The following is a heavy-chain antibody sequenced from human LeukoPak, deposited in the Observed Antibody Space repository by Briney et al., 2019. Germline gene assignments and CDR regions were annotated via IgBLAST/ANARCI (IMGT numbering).Heavy chain of an antibody. CDR3: AREIFNAPTPGAY. CDR1: GGSVSSYY. Sequence: SETLSLTCSVSGGSVSSYYWSWIRQSPGKGLEWIGEVHRSGSTNYQPSLKSRVTISIDRSKDQISLDLTSVTAADTAVYYCAREIFNAPTPGAYWGQGILVTVSS. V-gene: IGHV4-4*08. CDR2: VHRSGST. J-gene: IGHJ4*02. D-gene: IGHD2-15*01.